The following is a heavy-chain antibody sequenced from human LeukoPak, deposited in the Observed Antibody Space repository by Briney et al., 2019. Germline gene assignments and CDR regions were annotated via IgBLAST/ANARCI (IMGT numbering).Heavy chain of an antibody. J-gene: IGHJ4*02. V-gene: IGHV3-74*01. CDR2: INSDGSST. D-gene: IGHD5-12*01. CDR3: AKGSNRGVATIDY. CDR1: GFTFSSYW. Sequence: PGGSLRLSCAASGFTFSSYWMHWVRQAPGKGLVWVSRINSDGSSTIYADSVKGRFTISRDNSKNTLFLQMNSLRAEDTAVYYCAKGSNRGVATIDYWGQGTLVTVSS.